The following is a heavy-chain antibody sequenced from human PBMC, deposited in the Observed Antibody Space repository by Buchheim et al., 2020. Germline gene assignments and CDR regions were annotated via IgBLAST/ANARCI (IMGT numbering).Heavy chain of an antibody. CDR2: IYTSGST. CDR3: ASSPYDSSGYNQIIFDY. Sequence: QVQLQESGPGLVKPSQTLSLTCTVSGGSISSGSYYWSWIRQPAGKGLEWIGRIYTSGSTNYNPSLKSRVTISVDTSKTQFSLKLSSVTAADTAVYYCASSPYDSSGYNQIIFDYWGQGTL. D-gene: IGHD3-22*01. J-gene: IGHJ4*02. CDR1: GGSISSGSYY. V-gene: IGHV4-61*02.